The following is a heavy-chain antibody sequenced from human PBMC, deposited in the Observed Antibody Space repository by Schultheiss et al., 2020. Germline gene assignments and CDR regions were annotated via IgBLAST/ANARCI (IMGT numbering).Heavy chain of an antibody. CDR2: ISSSGSTI. CDR1: GFTFSSFE. J-gene: IGHJ6*02. CDR3: ARDWPFTNYYDSSGYPQWDYGMDV. V-gene: IGHV3-48*03. Sequence: GGSLRLSCAASGFTFSSFEMHWVRQGPGKGLEWVSYISSSGSTIYYADSVKGRFTISRDNAKNSLYLQMNSLRAEDTAVYYCARDWPFTNYYDSSGYPQWDYGMDVWGQGTTVTVSS. D-gene: IGHD3-22*01.